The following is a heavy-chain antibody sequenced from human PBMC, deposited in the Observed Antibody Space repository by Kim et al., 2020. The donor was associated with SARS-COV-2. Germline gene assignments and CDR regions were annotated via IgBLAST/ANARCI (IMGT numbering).Heavy chain of an antibody. Sequence: SETLSLTCTVSGGSISSYYWSWIRQPPGKGLEWIGYIYYSGSTNYNPSLKSRVTISVDTSKNQFSLKLSSVTAADTVVYYCARVWLGVFGVYYDSSGYPHNWFDPWGQGTLVTVSS. CDR2: IYYSGST. D-gene: IGHD3-22*01. V-gene: IGHV4-59*13. CDR3: ARVWLGVFGVYYDSSGYPHNWFDP. J-gene: IGHJ5*02. CDR1: GGSISSYY.